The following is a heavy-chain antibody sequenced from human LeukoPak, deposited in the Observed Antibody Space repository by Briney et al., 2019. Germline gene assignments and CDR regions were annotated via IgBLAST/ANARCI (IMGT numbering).Heavy chain of an antibody. CDR2: ISAYNGNT. V-gene: IGHV1-18*01. D-gene: IGHD6-19*01. Sequence: GASVKVSCKASGYTFTSYGISWVRQAPGQGLEWMGWISAYNGNTNYAQKLQGRVTMTTDTSTSTAYRELRSLRSDDTAVYYCARGIAVAGGYYYYYMDVWGKGTTVTVSS. CDR1: GYTFTSYG. CDR3: ARGIAVAGGYYYYYMDV. J-gene: IGHJ6*03.